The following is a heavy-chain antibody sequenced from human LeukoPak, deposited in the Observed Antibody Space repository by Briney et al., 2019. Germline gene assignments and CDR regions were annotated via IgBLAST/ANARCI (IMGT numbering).Heavy chain of an antibody. CDR1: GYTFNNYG. CDR2: IIPIFGTA. V-gene: IGHV1-69*13. D-gene: IGHD2-2*01. J-gene: IGHJ3*02. CDR3: ARSVVVPAAIFFAFDI. Sequence: SVKISCKASGYTFNNYGITWVRQAPGQGLEWMGGIIPIFGTANYAQKFQGRVTITADESTSTAYMELSSLRSEDTAVYYCARSVVVPAAIFFAFDIWGQGTMVTVSS.